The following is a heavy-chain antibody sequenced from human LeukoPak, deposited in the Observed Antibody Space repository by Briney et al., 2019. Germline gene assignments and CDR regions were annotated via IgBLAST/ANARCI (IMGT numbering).Heavy chain of an antibody. V-gene: IGHV4-4*07. D-gene: IGHD6-13*01. CDR1: GCTISTYY. CDR3: ASGGRISAANWFDP. J-gene: IGHJ5*02. Sequence: SETLSLTCTVSGCTISTYYWSWIRQPAGQGLEWIGRVYPSGRTSYNPSLENRVTMSVDTSKKQFSLKLRSVPAADTAVYYCASGGRISAANWFDPWGQGTLVTVAS. CDR2: VYPSGRT.